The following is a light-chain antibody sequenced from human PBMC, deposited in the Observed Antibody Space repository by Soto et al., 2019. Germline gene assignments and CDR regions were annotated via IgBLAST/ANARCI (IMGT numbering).Light chain of an antibody. Sequence: QSVLTQPPSVSAAPGQQVYISCSGSSSNIGRRSVSWYQQLPGTSPTLLIYEDDKRPSGIPDRFSGSKSGTSATLDITGLQPGDEAEYYCGAWDNSLGAGVFGTGTKLTVL. CDR3: GAWDNSLGAGV. J-gene: IGLJ1*01. V-gene: IGLV1-51*01. CDR1: SSNIGRRS. CDR2: EDD.